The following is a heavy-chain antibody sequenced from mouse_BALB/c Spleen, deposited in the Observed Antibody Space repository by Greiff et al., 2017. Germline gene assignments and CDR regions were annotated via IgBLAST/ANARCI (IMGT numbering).Heavy chain of an antibody. CDR2: ISYSGST. CDR3: ARRRVVGDYFDY. CDR1: GDSITSGY. V-gene: IGHV3-8*02. D-gene: IGHD1-1*01. J-gene: IGHJ2*01. Sequence: EVKLVESGPSLVKPSQTLSLTCSVTGDSITSGYWNWIRKFPGNKLEYMGYISYSGSTYYNPSLKSRISITRDTSKNQYYLQLNSVTTEDTATYYCARRRVVGDYFDYWGQGTTLTVSS.